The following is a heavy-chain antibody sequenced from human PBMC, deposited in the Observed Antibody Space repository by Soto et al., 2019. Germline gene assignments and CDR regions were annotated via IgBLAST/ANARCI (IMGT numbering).Heavy chain of an antibody. CDR1: GGSISSYY. CDR2: IYYSGST. V-gene: IGHV4-59*08. Sequence: QVQLQESGPGLVKPSETLSLTCTVSGGSISSYYWSWIRQPPGKGLEWIGYIYYSGSTNYNPSLKSRVTISVDPSKSQFSRKPNSMTAADTAVYYCARHNYGSGSTYFDYWGQGTLVTVSS. D-gene: IGHD3-10*01. J-gene: IGHJ4*02. CDR3: ARHNYGSGSTYFDY.